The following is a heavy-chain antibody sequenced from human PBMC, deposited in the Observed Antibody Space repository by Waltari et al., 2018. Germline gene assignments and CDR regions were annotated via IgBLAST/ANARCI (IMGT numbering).Heavy chain of an antibody. V-gene: IGHV4-59*11. D-gene: IGHD6-6*01. CDR3: ARGGSTIAARLPYGMDV. J-gene: IGHJ6*02. CDR1: GGSISSHY. Sequence: QVQLQESGPGLVKPSETLSRPCTGSGGSISSHYWSWIRQPPGKGLEWIGYIYYSGSTNNNPSLKSRVTISVDTSKNQFSRKLSSVTAADTAVYYCARGGSTIAARLPYGMDVWGQGTTVTVSS. CDR2: IYYSGST.